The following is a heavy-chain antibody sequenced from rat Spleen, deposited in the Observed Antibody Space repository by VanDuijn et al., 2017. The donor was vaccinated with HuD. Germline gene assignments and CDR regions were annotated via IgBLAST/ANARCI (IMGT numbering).Heavy chain of an antibody. CDR3: TRDRTPHWYFDF. Sequence: QVQLKESGPGLVQPSQTLSLTCTVSGFSLTSNGVSWVRQPPGKGLEWIAAISSGGSTYYNSALKSRMSISRDTSKSQVFLKMNSLQTEDTAIYFCTRDRTPHWYFDFWGPGTMVTVSS. CDR2: ISSGGST. V-gene: IGHV2S12*01. D-gene: IGHD3-1*01. J-gene: IGHJ1*01. CDR1: GFSLTSNG.